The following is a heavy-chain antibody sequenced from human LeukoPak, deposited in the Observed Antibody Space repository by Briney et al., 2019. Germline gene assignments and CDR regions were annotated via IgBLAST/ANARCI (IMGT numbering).Heavy chain of an antibody. CDR2: IYSGGST. D-gene: IGHD2-15*01. CDR1: GFTVSSNY. J-gene: IGHJ3*02. CDR3: AREIYCSASSCTGGVFDI. Sequence: GGSLRLSCAASGFTVSSNYMSWVRQAPGKGLEWVSVIYSGGSTYYADSVKGRFTISRDNSKNTLYLQMNSLRVENTAVYYCAREIYCSASSCTGGVFDIWGQGTMVTVSS. V-gene: IGHV3-53*01.